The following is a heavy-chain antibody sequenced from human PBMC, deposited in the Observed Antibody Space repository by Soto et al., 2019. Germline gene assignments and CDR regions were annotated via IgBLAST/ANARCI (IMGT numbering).Heavy chain of an antibody. D-gene: IGHD6-19*01. CDR3: ASGYSSGWYPTYYYYGMDV. CDR2: INPSGGST. V-gene: IGHV1-46*03. J-gene: IGHJ6*02. Sequence: GASVKVSCKASGYTFTSNYMHWVRQAPGQGLEWMGIINPSGGSTSYAQKFQGRVTMTRDTSTSTVYMELSSLRSEDTAVYYCASGYSSGWYPTYYYYGMDVWGQGTTVTVSS. CDR1: GYTFTSNY.